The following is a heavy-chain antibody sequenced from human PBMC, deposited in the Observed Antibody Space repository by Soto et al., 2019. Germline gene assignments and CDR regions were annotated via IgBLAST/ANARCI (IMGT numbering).Heavy chain of an antibody. V-gene: IGHV1-2*04. J-gene: IGHJ6*02. CDR2: INPNSGGT. CDR1: GYTFTGYY. D-gene: IGHD1-26*01. Sequence: ASVKVSCKASGYTFTGYYMHWVRQAPGQGLEWMGWINPNSGGTNYAQKFQGWVTMTRDTSISTAYMELSRLRSDDTAVYYCARAAIVGANYYYYGMDVWGQGTTVTVSS. CDR3: ARAAIVGANYYYYGMDV.